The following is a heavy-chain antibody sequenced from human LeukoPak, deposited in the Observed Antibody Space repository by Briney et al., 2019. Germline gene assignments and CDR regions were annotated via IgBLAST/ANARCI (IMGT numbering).Heavy chain of an antibody. D-gene: IGHD2-21*02. V-gene: IGHV4-4*09. Sequence: PSETLSLTCTVSGGSISSYYWSWIRQPPGKGLEWIGYIYTSGSTNYNPSLKSRVTISADTSKNQFSLKLSSVTAADTAVYYCASLYCGGDCYSDYWGQGTLVTVSS. J-gene: IGHJ4*02. CDR3: ASLYCGGDCYSDY. CDR1: GGSISSYY. CDR2: IYTSGST.